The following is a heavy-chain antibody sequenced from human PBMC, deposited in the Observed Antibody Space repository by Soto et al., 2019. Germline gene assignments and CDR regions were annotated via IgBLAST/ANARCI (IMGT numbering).Heavy chain of an antibody. D-gene: IGHD6-19*01. CDR1: GFTFSSYA. CDR3: AKTANGWFSAFDI. V-gene: IGHV3-23*01. J-gene: IGHJ3*02. CDR2: ISGSGGTT. Sequence: EVQLLESGGGLVQPGGSLRLSCAASGFTFSSYAMSWVRQAPGKGLEWVSAISGSGGTTYYADSVKGRFTFSRDNSKNTRYLQRNSLRAEDTAVYYCAKTANGWFSAFDIWGQGTMVTVSS.